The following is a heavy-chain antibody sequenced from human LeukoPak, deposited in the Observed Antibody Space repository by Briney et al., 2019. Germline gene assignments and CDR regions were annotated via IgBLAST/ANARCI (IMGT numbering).Heavy chain of an antibody. CDR3: ARVPRSGDRFDP. CDR1: GYTFTAYH. J-gene: IGHJ5*02. Sequence: ASVKVSRKASGYTFTAYHLHWVRQTPGQGLEWMGWMNPKSGNTGYAQKFQGRVTMTRSTSMSTAYMELSSLRSEDTAVYCARVPRSGDRFDPWGQGTLVTVSS. V-gene: IGHV1-8*02. CDR2: MNPKSGNT. D-gene: IGHD2-15*01.